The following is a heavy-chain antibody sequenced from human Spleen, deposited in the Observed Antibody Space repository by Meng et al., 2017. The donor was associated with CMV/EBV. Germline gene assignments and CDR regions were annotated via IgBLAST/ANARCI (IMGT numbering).Heavy chain of an antibody. D-gene: IGHD3-3*01. J-gene: IGHJ4*02. V-gene: IGHV3-23*01. Sequence: PSGFTFSSYAMSWVRQAPGKGLEWVSGISNIGSSTYYADSVKGRFTIARDNSKNTLYLQMNSLRAEDTAVYFCAKSFGVVRHRYVDLWGQGTLVTVSS. CDR2: ISNIGSST. CDR1: GFTFSSYA. CDR3: AKSFGVVRHRYVDL.